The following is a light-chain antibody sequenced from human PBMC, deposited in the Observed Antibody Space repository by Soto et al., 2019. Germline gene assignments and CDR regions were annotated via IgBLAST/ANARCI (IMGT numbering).Light chain of an antibody. Sequence: DIQMTQSPSSLSASVGDRVTITCRASQSISSYLNWYHQKPGKAPKLLIYAASSLQSGVPSRFSGSGSGTEFTFTINSLQPEDSGTYYCLQHYTYPPAFGQGTKVDI. V-gene: IGKV1-17*01. CDR3: LQHYTYPPA. CDR2: AAS. CDR1: QSISSY. J-gene: IGKJ1*01.